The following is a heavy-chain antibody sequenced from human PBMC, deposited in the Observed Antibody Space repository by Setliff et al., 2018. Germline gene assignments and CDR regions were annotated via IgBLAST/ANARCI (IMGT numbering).Heavy chain of an antibody. D-gene: IGHD5-18*01. CDR2: INPNSGNT. CDR3: VREGVDTRSSTDYRYYMDV. J-gene: IGHJ6*03. CDR1: GYTLTNYY. Sequence: GASVKVSCKASGYTLTNYYMHWVRQAPGQGLEWMGIINPNSGNTGYAQKFQGRVTMTRDTAISTAYMELSSLGSEDTAVYYCVREGVDTRSSTDYRYYMDVWGKGTTVTVSS. V-gene: IGHV1-46*01.